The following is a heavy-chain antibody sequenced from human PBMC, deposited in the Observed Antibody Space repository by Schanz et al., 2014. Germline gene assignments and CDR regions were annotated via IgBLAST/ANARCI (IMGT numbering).Heavy chain of an antibody. CDR1: GFTVSSDH. Sequence: VQLVESGGGFVQPGGSLGLSCVVSGFTVSSDHMSWVRQAPGKGLEWVSYICSSGNTIYYADSVKGRFTISRDNAKNSLYLQMNSLRAEDTAVFYCAKDSTHIDIVLVPTAIDYWGQGTLVTVSS. J-gene: IGHJ4*02. D-gene: IGHD2-2*01. V-gene: IGHV3-11*01. CDR2: ICSSGNTI. CDR3: AKDSTHIDIVLVPTAIDY.